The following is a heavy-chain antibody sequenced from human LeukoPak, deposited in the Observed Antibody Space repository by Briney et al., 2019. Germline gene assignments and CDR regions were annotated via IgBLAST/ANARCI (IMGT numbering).Heavy chain of an antibody. V-gene: IGHV3-20*04. D-gene: IGHD3-10*01. CDR2: INWNGLSR. CDR1: GFTFDDFG. J-gene: IGHJ3*02. Sequence: GGSLRLSCAASGFTFDDFGMSWVRQAPGKGLEWVSGINWNGLSRGYADSVKGRFTISRDNSKNTLYLQMNSLRAEDTAVYYCAKVGGAMVRGRPFDIWGQGTMVTVSS. CDR3: AKVGGAMVRGRPFDI.